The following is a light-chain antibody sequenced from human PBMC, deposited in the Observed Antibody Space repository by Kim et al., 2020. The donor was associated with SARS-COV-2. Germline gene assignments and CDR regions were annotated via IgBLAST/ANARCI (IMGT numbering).Light chain of an antibody. V-gene: IGLV2-14*03. CDR3: NSYTGSSTYV. CDR1: SNDVGGYNY. CDR2: DVS. J-gene: IGLJ1*01. Sequence: GQSITISCTGTSNDVGGYNYVSWYQHHPGKAPKLMIYDVSERPSGVSNRFSGSKSGNTASLTISGLQAEDEADYYCNSYTGSSTYVFGTGTKVTVL.